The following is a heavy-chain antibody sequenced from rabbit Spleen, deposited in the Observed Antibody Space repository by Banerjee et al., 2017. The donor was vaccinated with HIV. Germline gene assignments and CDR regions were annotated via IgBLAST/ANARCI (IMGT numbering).Heavy chain of an antibody. CDR3: ARDTGSSFSSYGMDL. CDR2: INIVTGKS. J-gene: IGHJ6*01. V-gene: IGHV1S45*01. Sequence: EQLEESGGGLVKPEGSLTLTCKASGVSLNDKDVMCWVRQAPGKGLEWIACINIVTGKSVYASWAKGRFIMSRTSSTTVTLQMTSLTAADTATYFCARDTGSSFSSYGMDLWGQGPSSPS. CDR1: GVSLNDKDV. D-gene: IGHD8-1*01.